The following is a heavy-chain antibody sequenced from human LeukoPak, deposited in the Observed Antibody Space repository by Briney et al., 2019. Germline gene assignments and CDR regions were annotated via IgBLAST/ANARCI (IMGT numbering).Heavy chain of an antibody. D-gene: IGHD2-2*01. CDR2: INPNSGGT. CDR1: GYTFTGYY. CDR3: ARKYCSSTSCYRHYYYYMDV. J-gene: IGHJ6*03. Sequence: ASVKVSCKASGYTFTGYYMHWVRQAPGQGLEWMGWINPNSGGTNYAQKFQGRVTMTRHTSISTAYMELSRLRSDDTAVYYCARKYCSSTSCYRHYYYYMDVWGKGTTVTVSS. V-gene: IGHV1-2*02.